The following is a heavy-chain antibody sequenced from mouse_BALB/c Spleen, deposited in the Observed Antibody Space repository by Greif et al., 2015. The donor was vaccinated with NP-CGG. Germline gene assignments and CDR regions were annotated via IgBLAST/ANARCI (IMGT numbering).Heavy chain of an antibody. CDR2: ISSGGSYT. Sequence: EVKLVESGGGLVKPGGSLKLSCAASGFTFSSYAMSWVRQTPEKRLEWVATISSGGSYTYYPDSVKGRFTISRDNAKNTLYLQMSSLRSEDTAMYYCARADGYYLLYYFDYWGQGTTLTVSS. J-gene: IGHJ2*01. V-gene: IGHV5-9-3*01. D-gene: IGHD2-3*01. CDR1: GFTFSSYA. CDR3: ARADGYYLLYYFDY.